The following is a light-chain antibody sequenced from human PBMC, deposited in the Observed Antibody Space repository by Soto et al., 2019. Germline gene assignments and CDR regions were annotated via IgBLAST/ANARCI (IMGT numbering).Light chain of an antibody. CDR2: DNN. CDR3: ATWDGSLPGEV. CDR1: SSDVGGYNY. J-gene: IGLJ2*01. V-gene: IGLV1-51*01. Sequence: QSALTQPASVSGSPGQSITISCTGTSSDVGGYNYVSWYQQHPGKAPKLLIYDNNKRPSGIPDRFSGSKSGTSGTLDITGLQTGDEADYYCATWDGSLPGEVFGGGTKVTVL.